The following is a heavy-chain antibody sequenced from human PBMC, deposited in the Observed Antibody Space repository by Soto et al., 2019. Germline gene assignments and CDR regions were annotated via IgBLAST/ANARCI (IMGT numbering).Heavy chain of an antibody. V-gene: IGHV4-31*03. D-gene: IGHD6-13*01. J-gene: IGHJ4*02. CDR1: GGSISSGGYY. Sequence: QVQLQESGPGLVKPSQTLSLTCTVSGGSISSGGYYWSWIRQHPGKGLEWIGYIYYSGSTHYNPSLKSRVTISVDTSKNQFSLKLSSVTAADTAVYYCARDRAGALYFDYWGQGTLVTVSS. CDR3: ARDRAGALYFDY. CDR2: IYYSGST.